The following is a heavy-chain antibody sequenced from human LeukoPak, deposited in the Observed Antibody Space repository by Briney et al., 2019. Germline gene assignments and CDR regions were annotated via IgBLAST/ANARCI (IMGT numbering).Heavy chain of an antibody. CDR2: IYYSVST. J-gene: IGHJ4*02. CDR3: ARQTATGLGYFDY. D-gene: IGHD4-17*01. Sequence: SETLSLTCTVSGGSISSYYWSWIRERPGEGLEWIGYIYYSVSTNYNPSLKSRVTISIDTSKNQFSLKLSSVTAADTAVYYCARQTATGLGYFDYWGQGTLVTVSS. V-gene: IGHV4-59*01. CDR1: GGSISSYY.